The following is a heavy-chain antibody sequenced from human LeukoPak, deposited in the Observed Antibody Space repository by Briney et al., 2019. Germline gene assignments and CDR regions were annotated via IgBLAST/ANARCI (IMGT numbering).Heavy chain of an antibody. D-gene: IGHD3-22*01. CDR2: IYHSGST. CDR3: ARDYYDSSGYYFFDY. Sequence: SQTLSLTCAVSGGSISSGGYSWSWIRQPPGKGLEWIGYIYHSGSTYYNPSLKSRVTISVDRSKNQFSLKLSSVTAADTAVYYCARDYYDSSGYYFFDYWGQGTLVTVSS. J-gene: IGHJ4*02. CDR1: GGSISSGGYS. V-gene: IGHV4-30-2*01.